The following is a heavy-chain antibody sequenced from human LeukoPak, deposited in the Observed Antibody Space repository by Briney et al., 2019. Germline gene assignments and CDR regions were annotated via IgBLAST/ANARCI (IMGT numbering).Heavy chain of an antibody. V-gene: IGHV5-51*01. CDR2: IFPGDSDS. CDR1: GYSLTSYW. J-gene: IGHJ5*02. D-gene: IGHD2-15*01. CDR3: ARHGRRGDHCSGGSCYSYWFDP. Sequence: GESLKIFCKGSGYSLTSYWIGWVRQMPGKGLEWLGIIFPGDSDSRYSPSFQGQVTISADKSISTAYLQWSSLKASDTARYYCARHGRRGDHCSGGSCYSYWFDPWGQGTLVTVSS.